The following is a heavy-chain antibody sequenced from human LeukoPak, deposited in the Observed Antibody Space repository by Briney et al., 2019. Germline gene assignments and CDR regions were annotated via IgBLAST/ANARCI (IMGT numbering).Heavy chain of an antibody. D-gene: IGHD6-19*01. J-gene: IGHJ3*02. CDR1: GFTFSSYS. V-gene: IGHV3-21*01. CDR3: ARHGWLDAFGI. CDR2: ISSSSSYI. Sequence: GGSLRLSCAASGFTFSSYSMNWVRQAPGKGLEWVSSISSSSSYIYYADSVKGRFTISRDNAKNSLYLQMNSLRAEDTAVYYCARHGWLDAFGIWGQGTMVTVSS.